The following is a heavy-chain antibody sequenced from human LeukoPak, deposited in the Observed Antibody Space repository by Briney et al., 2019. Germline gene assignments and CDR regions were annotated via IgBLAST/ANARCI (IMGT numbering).Heavy chain of an antibody. CDR2: INSDGSWT. Sequence: GGSLRLSCAASGFTFSNFWMHWVRQAPGKGLVWVSHINSDGSWTSYADSVKGRFTISKDNAKNTVYLQMNSLRAEDTAVYYCVSFYETYWGRGTLVTVSS. J-gene: IGHJ4*02. V-gene: IGHV3-74*01. CDR1: GFTFSNFW. D-gene: IGHD2/OR15-2a*01. CDR3: VSFYETY.